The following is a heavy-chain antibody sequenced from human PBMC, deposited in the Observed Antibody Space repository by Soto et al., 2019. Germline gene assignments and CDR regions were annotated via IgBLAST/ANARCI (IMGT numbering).Heavy chain of an antibody. CDR1: GYSFTSYW. CDR3: ARQRGAAYSGSYYAIVHYYGMDV. V-gene: IGHV5-51*01. J-gene: IGHJ6*02. Sequence: GESLKISCKGSGYSFTSYWIGWVRQMPGKGLEWMGIIYPGDSDTRYSPSFQGQVTISADKSISTAYLQWSSLKASDTAMYYCARQRGAAYSGSYYAIVHYYGMDVWGQGTTVTVSS. D-gene: IGHD1-26*01. CDR2: IYPGDSDT.